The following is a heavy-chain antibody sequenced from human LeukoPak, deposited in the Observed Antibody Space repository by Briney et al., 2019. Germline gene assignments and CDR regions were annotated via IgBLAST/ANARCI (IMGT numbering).Heavy chain of an antibody. D-gene: IGHD1-1*01. V-gene: IGHV3-33*01. J-gene: IGHJ5*02. Sequence: PGGSLRLSCAASGFTFSSYGMHWVRQAPGKGLEWVAVIWSDGSDKYYADSVKGRFTLSRDNSKNTLYLQMNSLRAEDTAVYYCARDKGYRFGFDPWGQGTLVTVSS. CDR3: ARDKGYRFGFDP. CDR1: GFTFSSYG. CDR2: IWSDGSDK.